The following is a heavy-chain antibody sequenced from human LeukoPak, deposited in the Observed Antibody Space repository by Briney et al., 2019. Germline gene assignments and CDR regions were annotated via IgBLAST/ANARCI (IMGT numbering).Heavy chain of an antibody. J-gene: IGHJ5*02. CDR3: VKGSGSYYYNWFDP. CDR2: ISSSSSYI. CDR1: GFIFSIYS. D-gene: IGHD3-10*01. V-gene: IGHV3-21*01. Sequence: GGSLRLSCAASGFIFSIYSMNWVRQAPGKGLEWVSSISSSSSYIYYADSVKGRFTIYRDNAKDSLDLEINSLRAEDTAVYYCVKGSGSYYYNWFDPWGQGTLVTVSS.